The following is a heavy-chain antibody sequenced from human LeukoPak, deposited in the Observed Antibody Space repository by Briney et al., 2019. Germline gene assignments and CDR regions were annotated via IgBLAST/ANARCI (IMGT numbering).Heavy chain of an antibody. CDR2: INHSGST. CDR1: GGSFSGYY. V-gene: IGHV4-34*01. Sequence: PSETLSLTCAVYGGSFSGYYWSWIRQPPGKGLEWIGEINHSGSTNYNPSLKSRVTISLDTSKNQFSLKLSSVTAADTAVYYCARISSGWYTADYWGQGTLVTVSS. D-gene: IGHD6-19*01. CDR3: ARISSGWYTADY. J-gene: IGHJ4*02.